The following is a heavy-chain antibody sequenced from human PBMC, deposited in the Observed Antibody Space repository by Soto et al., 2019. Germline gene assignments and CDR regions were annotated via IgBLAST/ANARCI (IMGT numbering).Heavy chain of an antibody. Sequence: GGSLRLSCAASGFTVSSNYMSWVRQAPGKGLEWVSVIYSGGSTYYADSVKGRFTISRDNSKNTLYLQMNSLRAEDTAVYYCAREKSGCSGGSCYPDRYYYYMDVWGKGTTVTVSS. CDR2: IYSGGST. V-gene: IGHV3-66*01. CDR3: AREKSGCSGGSCYPDRYYYYMDV. J-gene: IGHJ6*03. D-gene: IGHD2-15*01. CDR1: GFTVSSNY.